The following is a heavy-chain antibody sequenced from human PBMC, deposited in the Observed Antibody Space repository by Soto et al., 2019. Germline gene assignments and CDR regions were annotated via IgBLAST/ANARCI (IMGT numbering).Heavy chain of an antibody. CDR1: GFTFSSYA. J-gene: IGHJ6*04. CDR2: ISYDGSNK. D-gene: IGHD6-13*01. CDR3: ARDRAAGNTYYYYYGMDV. Sequence: GGSLRLSCAASGFTFSSYAMHWVRQAPGKGLEWVAVISYDGSNKYYADSVKGRFTISRDNSKTTLYLQMNSLRAEDTAVYYCARDRAAGNTYYYYYGMDVWGKGTTVTVSS. V-gene: IGHV3-30-3*01.